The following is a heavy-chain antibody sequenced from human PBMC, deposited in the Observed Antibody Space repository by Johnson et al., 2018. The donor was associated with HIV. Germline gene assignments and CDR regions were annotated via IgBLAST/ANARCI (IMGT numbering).Heavy chain of an antibody. Sequence: VQLVESGGGLVQPGGSLRLSCAASGFTVSSNYMSWVRQAPGKGLEWVSVIFTVGDVYYADSVKGRFTISRDNSKNFLYLQMNSLRPEDTAVYYCARAPSPQTMAGTTDAFDIWGQGTMVTVSS. V-gene: IGHV3-66*02. CDR1: GFTVSSNY. CDR3: ARAPSPQTMAGTTDAFDI. J-gene: IGHJ3*02. CDR2: IFTVGDV. D-gene: IGHD6-19*01.